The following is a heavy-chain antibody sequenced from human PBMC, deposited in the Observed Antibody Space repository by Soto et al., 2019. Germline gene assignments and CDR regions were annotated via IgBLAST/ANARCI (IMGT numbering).Heavy chain of an antibody. D-gene: IGHD2-15*01. CDR1: GIACSSDA. V-gene: IGHV3-33*01. J-gene: IGHJ4*02. Sequence: GGALRLCSVASGIACSSDAVHLGLQPPGKGRECVARIVYGGTAKYERNNVKGRFTVYRDNSKTKLYLQMNSWRADDAGVYYCVRGGSCRGGSCYPNLDFYGAYEGFDYWGQGTLGTVSS. CDR2: IVYGGTAK. CDR3: VRGGSCRGGSCYPNLDFYGAYEGFDY.